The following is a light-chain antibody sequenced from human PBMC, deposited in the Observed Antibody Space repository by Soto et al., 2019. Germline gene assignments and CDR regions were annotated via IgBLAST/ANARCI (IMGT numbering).Light chain of an antibody. J-gene: IGLJ3*02. V-gene: IGLV2-8*01. CDR2: DVT. CDR3: SSYAASNNFYFV. CDR1: SSDVGGYNY. Sequence: QSALTQPPSASGSPGQSVTISCTGTSSDVGGYNYVSWYQQYPGRAPKLMIYDVTKRPSGVPDRFSGSKSGNTACLTVSGLQAEDEADYYCSSYAASNNFYFVFGGGTKLTVL.